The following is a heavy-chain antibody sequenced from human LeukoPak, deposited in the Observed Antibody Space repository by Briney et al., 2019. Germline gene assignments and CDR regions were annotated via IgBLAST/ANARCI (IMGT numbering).Heavy chain of an antibody. V-gene: IGHV1-2*06. D-gene: IGHD2-2*01. J-gene: IGHJ6*02. CDR2: INPNSGGT. CDR3: ARDPDVVVPAAHTHYYYYCGMDV. Sequence: ASVKVSCKASGYTFTGYYMHWVRQAPGQGLEWMGRINPNSGGTNYAQKFQGRVTMTRDTSISTAYMELSRLRSDDTAVYYCARDPDVVVPAAHTHYYYYCGMDVWGQGTTVTVSS. CDR1: GYTFTGYY.